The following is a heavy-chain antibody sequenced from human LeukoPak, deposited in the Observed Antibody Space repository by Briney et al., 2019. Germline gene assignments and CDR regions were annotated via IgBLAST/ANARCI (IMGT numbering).Heavy chain of an antibody. CDR2: ISAGNGNT. V-gene: IGHV1-3*01. D-gene: IGHD1-26*01. J-gene: IGHJ4*02. CDR1: GYTFTSYA. CDR3: ARDSGSGNNDY. Sequence: GASVKVSCTASGYTFTSYAMHWVRRAPGQRLEWMGWISAGNGNTKYSQNFQGRVTFISNTSATTAFMELSSLRSEDAAVYYCARDSGSGNNDYWGQGTLVTVSS.